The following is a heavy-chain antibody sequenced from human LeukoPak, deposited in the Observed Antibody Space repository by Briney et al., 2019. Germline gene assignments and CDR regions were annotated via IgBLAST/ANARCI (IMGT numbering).Heavy chain of an antibody. D-gene: IGHD3-22*01. CDR2: ISGSGGST. CDR1: GFNFSDYS. J-gene: IGHJ4*02. Sequence: PGGSLRLSCAASGFNFSDYSMTWVRQAPGKGLEWVSAISGSGGSTYYADSVKGRFTISRDNSKDTLYLQMNSLRAEDTAVYYCAKPTYETYYYDSSGSFWGQGTLVTVSS. CDR3: AKPTYETYYYDSSGSF. V-gene: IGHV3-23*01.